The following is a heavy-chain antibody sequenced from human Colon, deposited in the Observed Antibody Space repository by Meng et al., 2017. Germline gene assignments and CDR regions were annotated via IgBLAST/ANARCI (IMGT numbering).Heavy chain of an antibody. CDR1: GFIFSSYT. CDR3: ARGYGDFVDF. V-gene: IGHV3-21*01. J-gene: IGHJ4*02. Sequence: EVQLVESGGCLVKPGGSLRLSCGASGFIFSSYTMKWVRQAPGKGLEWLSSISSSSSDIYYADSVKGRFTVSRDNAKNSLFLEMSSLSPEDTAMYYCARGYGDFVDFWGQGTLVTVSS. CDR2: ISSSSSDI. D-gene: IGHD4-17*01.